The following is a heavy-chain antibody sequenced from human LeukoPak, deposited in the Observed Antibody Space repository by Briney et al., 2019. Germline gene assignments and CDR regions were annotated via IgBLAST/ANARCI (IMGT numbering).Heavy chain of an antibody. Sequence: AGSLRLPCAASGFTVSSNHMSWVRQAPGKGLEWVSVIYSGGSTYYADTVKGRFTISRDNSKNTLYLQMNSLRAEDTAVYYCARASLGTMVRGVIRYYYMDVWGKGTTVTISS. CDR3: ARASLGTMVRGVIRYYYMDV. D-gene: IGHD3-10*01. V-gene: IGHV3-53*01. J-gene: IGHJ6*03. CDR1: GFTVSSNH. CDR2: IYSGGST.